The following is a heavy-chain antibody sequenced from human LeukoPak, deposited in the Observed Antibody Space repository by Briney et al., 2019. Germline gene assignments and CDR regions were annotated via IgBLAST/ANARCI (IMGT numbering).Heavy chain of an antibody. CDR1: GFTFSRHW. CDR3: ARSHYYDSSFDY. J-gene: IGHJ4*02. CDR2: TNSDETTI. Sequence: PGGSLRLSCAASGFTFSRHWMHWVRQAPGKGLVWVSRTNSDETTIDYADSVKGRFTISRDNVKNTVYLQMNSLRAEDTAVYYCARSHYYDSSFDYWGQGTLVTVSS. V-gene: IGHV3-74*01. D-gene: IGHD3-22*01.